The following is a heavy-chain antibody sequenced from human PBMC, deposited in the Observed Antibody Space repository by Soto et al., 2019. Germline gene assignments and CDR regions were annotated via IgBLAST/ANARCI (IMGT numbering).Heavy chain of an antibody. CDR3: AKEIGGMDGDYEYYYYGMDV. D-gene: IGHD4-17*01. CDR1: GFTFSSYA. CDR2: ISGSGGST. J-gene: IGHJ6*02. V-gene: IGHV3-23*01. Sequence: GGSLRLSCAASGFTFSSYAMSWVRQAPGKGLEWVSAISGSGGSTYYADSVKGRFTISRDNSKNTLYLQMNSLRAEDTAVYYCAKEIGGMDGDYEYYYYGMDVWGQGTTVTVSS.